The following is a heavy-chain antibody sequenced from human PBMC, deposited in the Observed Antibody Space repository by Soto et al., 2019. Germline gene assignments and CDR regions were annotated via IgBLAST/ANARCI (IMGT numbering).Heavy chain of an antibody. V-gene: IGHV3-48*01. CDR2: ISSSSDTI. D-gene: IGHD6-6*01. CDR1: GFTFSSYA. J-gene: IGHJ4*02. CDR3: TRSSTFFDY. Sequence: GGSLRLSCAASGFTFSSYAMTWVRQAPGKGLEWVSYISSSSDTIYYADSVKGRFTISRDNVKNLLYLQMNSLRAEDTAVYYCTRSSTFFDYWGQGTPVTVSS.